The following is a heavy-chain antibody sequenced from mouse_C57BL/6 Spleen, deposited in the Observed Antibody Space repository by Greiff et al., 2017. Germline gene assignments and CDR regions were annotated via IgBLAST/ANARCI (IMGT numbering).Heavy chain of an antibody. V-gene: IGHV5-4*03. J-gene: IGHJ3*01. CDR1: GFTFSSYA. CDR2: ISDGGSYT. D-gene: IGHD1-1*02. CDR3: ASAVGAY. Sequence: EVKLVESGGGLVKPGGSLQLSCAASGFTFSSYAMSWVRQTPEKRLEWVATISDGGSYTYYPDNVKGRFTISRDNAKNNLYLQMSHLKSEDTAMYYCASAVGAYWGQGSLVTVAA.